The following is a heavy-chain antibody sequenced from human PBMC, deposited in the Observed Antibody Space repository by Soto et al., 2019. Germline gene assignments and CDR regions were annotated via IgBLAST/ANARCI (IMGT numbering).Heavy chain of an antibody. CDR2: IYYSGST. CDR3: ASDSYGSSGLDY. Sequence: SETLSLTCTVSGGSVSSGGYYWSWIRQHPGKGLEWIGYIYYSGSTYYNPSLKSRVAVSLDTSKNQFCLKLGSVTAADTAVYYCASDSYGSSGLDYRGRGTLVTVST. CDR1: GGSVSSGGYY. J-gene: IGHJ4*02. D-gene: IGHD5-18*01. V-gene: IGHV4-31*03.